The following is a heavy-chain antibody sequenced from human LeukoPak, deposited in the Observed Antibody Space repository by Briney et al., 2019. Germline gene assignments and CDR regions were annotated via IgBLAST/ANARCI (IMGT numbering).Heavy chain of an antibody. CDR3: ARDRDTFTSFDY. J-gene: IGHJ4*02. Sequence: GGSLRLSCTASGFTFGDYAMSWFRQAPGKGLEWVSSISSSSSYIYYADSVKGRFTISRDNAKNSLYLQMNSLRAEDTAVYYCARDRDTFTSFDYWGQGTLVTVSS. CDR2: ISSSSSYI. D-gene: IGHD2-2*02. V-gene: IGHV3-21*01. CDR1: GFTFGDYA.